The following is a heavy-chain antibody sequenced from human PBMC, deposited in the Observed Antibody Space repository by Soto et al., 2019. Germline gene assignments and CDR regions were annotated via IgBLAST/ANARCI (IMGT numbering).Heavy chain of an antibody. CDR1: GGSISSGGYY. Sequence: LSLTCTVSGGSISSGGYYWSWIRQHPGKGLEWIGYIYYSGSTYYNPSLKSRVTISVDTSKNQFSLKLSSVTAADTAVYYCARSKPNYCDSSGYYDYWGQGTLVTVSS. CDR2: IYYSGST. CDR3: ARSKPNYCDSSGYYDY. V-gene: IGHV4-31*03. D-gene: IGHD3-22*01. J-gene: IGHJ4*02.